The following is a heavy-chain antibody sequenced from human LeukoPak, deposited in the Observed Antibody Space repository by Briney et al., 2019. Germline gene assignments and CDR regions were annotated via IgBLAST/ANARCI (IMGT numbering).Heavy chain of an antibody. CDR1: GGTFSSYA. V-gene: IGHV1-69*05. CDR3: ARDGYDSSGYHQYFDY. D-gene: IGHD3-22*01. CDR2: IIPIFGTA. J-gene: IGHJ4*02. Sequence: SVKVSCKASGGTFSSYAISWVRQAPGQGLEWMGRIIPIFGTANYAQKFQGRVTITTDESASTAYMELSSLRSEDTAVYYCARDGYDSSGYHQYFDYWGQGTLVTVSS.